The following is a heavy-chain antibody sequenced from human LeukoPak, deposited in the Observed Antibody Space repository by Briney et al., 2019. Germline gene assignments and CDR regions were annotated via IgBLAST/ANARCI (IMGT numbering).Heavy chain of an antibody. CDR2: ISSSSSYI. J-gene: IGHJ3*02. D-gene: IGHD3-16*02. CDR3: ARDDVWGSYRLQDAFDI. Sequence: GGSLRLSCAASGFTFSSYSMNWVRQAPGKGLEWVPSISSSSSYIYYADSVKGRFTISRDNAKNSLYLQMNSLRAEDTAVYYCARDDVWGSYRLQDAFDIWGQGTMVTVSS. CDR1: GFTFSSYS. V-gene: IGHV3-21*01.